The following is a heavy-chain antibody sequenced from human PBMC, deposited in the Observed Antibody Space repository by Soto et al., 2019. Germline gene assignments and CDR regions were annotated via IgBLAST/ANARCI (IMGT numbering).Heavy chain of an antibody. CDR2: MSHIGGT. Sequence: QEQLQQWGAGLLKPSETLSLTCAVYGGFVSSGNYYWSWIRQPPGKGLDGIGEMSHIGGTHFNPSLKSRVTISVDTSKNQFSLKMSSVTAADTALYYCARVERGTATTVVDAFDIWGPGTMVTVSS. J-gene: IGHJ3*02. V-gene: IGHV4-34*01. CDR1: GGFVSSGNYY. CDR3: ARVERGTATTVVDAFDI. D-gene: IGHD1-1*01.